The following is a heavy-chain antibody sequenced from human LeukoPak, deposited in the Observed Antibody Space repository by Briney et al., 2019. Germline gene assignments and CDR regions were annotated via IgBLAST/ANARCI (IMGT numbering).Heavy chain of an antibody. Sequence: PSETLSLTCDVSGYSINSVYYWGWIRPPPGKGLEWIGYVYHSGNTYYNPSLRSRVTISVDTSRNQFSLNLSSVTAADTAVYYCAKVGTTGIDNWFDPWGQGTLVTVSS. CDR3: AKVGTTGIDNWFDP. D-gene: IGHD1-1*01. J-gene: IGHJ5*02. V-gene: IGHV4-38-2*01. CDR1: GYSINSVYY. CDR2: VYHSGNT.